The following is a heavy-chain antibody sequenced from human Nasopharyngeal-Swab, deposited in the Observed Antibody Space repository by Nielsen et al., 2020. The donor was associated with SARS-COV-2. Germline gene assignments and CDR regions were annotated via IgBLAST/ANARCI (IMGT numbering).Heavy chain of an antibody. CDR2: ISYRGST. CDR3: ARCGGDCLKTPTLYYFDY. V-gene: IGHV4-30-2*04. Sequence: RQAPGKGLEWIGYISYRGSTYYNPSLKSRVTISVDTSKNQFSLKLSSVTAADTAVYYCARCGGDCLKTPTLYYFDYWGQGTRVTVSS. D-gene: IGHD2-21*02. J-gene: IGHJ4*02.